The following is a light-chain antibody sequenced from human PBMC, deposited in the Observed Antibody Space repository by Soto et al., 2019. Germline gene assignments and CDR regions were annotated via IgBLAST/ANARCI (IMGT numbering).Light chain of an antibody. J-gene: IGKJ1*01. CDR2: GAS. V-gene: IGKV3-20*01. CDR1: QSVTSDY. Sequence: EIVLTQSPGTLSLSPGERATLSCRASQSVTSDYLAWYQQKPGQAPRLLIHGASSRATGIPDRFSGSGSGTDFTLTISSLAPEDFAIYYCHQRQSWPRTFGQGTKVDIK. CDR3: HQRQSWPRT.